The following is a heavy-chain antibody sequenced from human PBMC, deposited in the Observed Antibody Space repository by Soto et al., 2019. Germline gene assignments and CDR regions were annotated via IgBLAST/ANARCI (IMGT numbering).Heavy chain of an antibody. V-gene: IGHV4-59*01. Sequence: PSETLSLTCTVSGGSISSYYWSWIRQPPGKGLEWIGYIYYSGSTNYNPSLKSRVTISVDTSKNQFSLKLSSVTAADTAVYYCASYYGNIDAFDIWGQGTMVTVSS. D-gene: IGHD4-4*01. CDR2: IYYSGST. CDR3: ASYYGNIDAFDI. J-gene: IGHJ3*02. CDR1: GGSISSYY.